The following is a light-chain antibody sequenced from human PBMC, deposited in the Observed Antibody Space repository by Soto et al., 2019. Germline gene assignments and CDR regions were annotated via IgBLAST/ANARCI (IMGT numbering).Light chain of an antibody. Sequence: QSALTQPPSASGSPGQSVTISCTGTSSDVGGYNYVSWYQQHPGKAPKLMIYEVSKRPSGVPDRFSGSKSGNTASLTVSGLQAEDEADYYCSSYANSDNLVYAFGTGTKVTVL. V-gene: IGLV2-8*01. CDR1: SSDVGGYNY. CDR2: EVS. J-gene: IGLJ1*01. CDR3: SSYANSDNLVYA.